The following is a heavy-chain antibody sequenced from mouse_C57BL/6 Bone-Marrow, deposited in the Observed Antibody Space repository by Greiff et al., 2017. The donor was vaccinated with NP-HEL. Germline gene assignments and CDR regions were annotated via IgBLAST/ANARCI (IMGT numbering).Heavy chain of an antibody. Sequence: VQLQQSGAELARPGASVKLSCKASGYTFTSYGISWVKQRTGQGLEWIGEIYPRSGNTYYNEKFKGKATLTADKSSSTAYMELRSLTSEDSAVCVCTRVIYYGGITYWGQGTLVTVSA. J-gene: IGHJ3*01. CDR3: TRVIYYGGITY. CDR1: GYTFTSYG. V-gene: IGHV1-81*01. D-gene: IGHD1-1*01. CDR2: IYPRSGNT.